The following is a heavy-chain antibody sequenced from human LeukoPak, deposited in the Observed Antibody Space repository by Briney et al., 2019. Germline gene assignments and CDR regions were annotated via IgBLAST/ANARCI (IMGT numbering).Heavy chain of an antibody. CDR2: IIPIFGTA. CDR3: ASGGYYYGSGSYSQWWFDP. J-gene: IGHJ5*02. D-gene: IGHD3-10*01. V-gene: IGHV1-69*05. CDR1: GGTFSSYA. Sequence: SVKVSCKASGGTFSSYAISWVRQAPGQGLEWMGGIIPIFGTANYAQKFQGRVTITTDESTSTAYMELSSLRSEDTAVYYCASGGYYYGSGSYSQWWFDPWGQGTLVTVSS.